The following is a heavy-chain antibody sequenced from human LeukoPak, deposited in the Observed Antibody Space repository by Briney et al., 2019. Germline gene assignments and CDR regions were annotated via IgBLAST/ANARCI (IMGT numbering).Heavy chain of an antibody. CDR3: ARDSCSSTSCYMSIYYYYYMDV. V-gene: IGHV1-46*01. CDR1: GYTFTSYG. J-gene: IGHJ6*03. D-gene: IGHD2-2*02. Sequence: ASVKVSCKASGYTFTSYGISWVRQAPGQGLEWMGIINPSGGSTSYAQKFQGRVTMTRDTSTSTVYMELSSLRSEDTAVYYCARDSCSSTSCYMSIYYYYYMDVWGKGTTVTVSS. CDR2: INPSGGST.